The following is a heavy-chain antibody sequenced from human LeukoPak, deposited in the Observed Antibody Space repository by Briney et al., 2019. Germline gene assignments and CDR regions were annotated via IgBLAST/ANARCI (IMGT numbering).Heavy chain of an antibody. Sequence: GGSLRLSCAASGFTFSSYAMSWVRQAPGKGLEWVSAISGSGGSTYYADSVKGRFTISRDNSKNTLYLLMNSLRAEDTAVYYCAKFYDILTGYIDYWGQGTLVTVSS. CDR2: ISGSGGST. D-gene: IGHD3-9*01. CDR1: GFTFSSYA. CDR3: AKFYDILTGYIDY. V-gene: IGHV3-23*01. J-gene: IGHJ4*02.